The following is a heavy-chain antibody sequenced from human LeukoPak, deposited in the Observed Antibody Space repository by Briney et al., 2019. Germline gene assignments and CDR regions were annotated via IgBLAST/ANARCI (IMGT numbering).Heavy chain of an antibody. CDR1: GLTFSSYS. D-gene: IGHD3-22*01. CDR2: ISSSRSYI. V-gene: IGHV3-21*01. CDR3: AREHSGGGNYYDSSGYYRSFDY. J-gene: IGHJ4*02. Sequence: KPGGSLRLSCAPSGLTFSSYSMNSVRQAPGKGLEWVSYISSSRSYIYYADSVKGRFTISRDNAKNSLYLHMSSLRVEDTTVSNCAREHSGGGNYYDSSGYYRSFDYWGQGTPVTVSS.